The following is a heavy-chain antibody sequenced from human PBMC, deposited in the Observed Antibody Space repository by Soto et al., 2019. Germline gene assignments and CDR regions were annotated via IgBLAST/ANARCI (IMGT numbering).Heavy chain of an antibody. Sequence: EVQLVESGGGLVQPGGSLRLSCAASGFTFSSYWMSWVRQAPGKGLEWVANIKEDGSEKYYADSVKGRFTISRDNAKNSLYLQMNSLRAEDTAVYYGARATGADKEDYWGQGTMVTVSS. V-gene: IGHV3-7*04. CDR3: ARATGADKEDY. D-gene: IGHD3-10*01. CDR1: GFTFSSYW. CDR2: IKEDGSEK. J-gene: IGHJ4*02.